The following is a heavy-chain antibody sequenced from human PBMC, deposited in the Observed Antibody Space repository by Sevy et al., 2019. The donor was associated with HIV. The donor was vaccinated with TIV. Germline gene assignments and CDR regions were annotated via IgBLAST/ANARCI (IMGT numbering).Heavy chain of an antibody. Sequence: GGYLRLSCAASGFTFSSFIMSWVRQAPGKGLEWISYIRRRSSTIYYADSVMGRFTISRDDAENSLSLQMNSLRAEDTAVYYCARITVTTHFDYWGPGTLVTVSS. CDR1: GFTFSSFI. CDR2: IRRRSSTI. V-gene: IGHV3-48*01. CDR3: ARITVTTHFDY. J-gene: IGHJ4*02. D-gene: IGHD4-17*01.